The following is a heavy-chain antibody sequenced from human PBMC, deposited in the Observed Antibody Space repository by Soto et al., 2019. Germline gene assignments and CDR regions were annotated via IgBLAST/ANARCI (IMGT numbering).Heavy chain of an antibody. D-gene: IGHD6-13*01. CDR3: ARIAAAAGPSGYYYYMDV. V-gene: IGHV1-46*03. CDR1: GYTFTSYY. CDR2: INPSGGST. J-gene: IGHJ6*03. Sequence: ASAEASCKASGYTFTSYYMHWVRHAPGQGLEWMGIINPSGGSTSYAQKFQGRVTMTRDTSTSTVYMELSSLRSEDTAVYYCARIAAAAGPSGYYYYMDVWGKGTTVTVSS.